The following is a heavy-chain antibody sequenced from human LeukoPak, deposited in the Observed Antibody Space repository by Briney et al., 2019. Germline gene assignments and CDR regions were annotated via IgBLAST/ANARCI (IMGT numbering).Heavy chain of an antibody. CDR3: ARAPITMIVPGAFDI. J-gene: IGHJ3*02. D-gene: IGHD3-22*01. Sequence: GGSLRLSCAASGFTFSSYSMNWVRQAPGKGLEWVSYISSSSTIYYADSVKGRFAISRDNAKNTLYLQMNSLRAEDTAVYYCARAPITMIVPGAFDIWGQGTMVTVSS. CDR1: GFTFSSYS. V-gene: IGHV3-48*04. CDR2: ISSSSTI.